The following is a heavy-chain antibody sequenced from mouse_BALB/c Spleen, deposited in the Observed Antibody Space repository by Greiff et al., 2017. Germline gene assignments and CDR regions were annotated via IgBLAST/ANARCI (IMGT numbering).Heavy chain of an antibody. CDR1: GYTFTSYW. V-gene: IGHV1-7*01. CDR3: ARTIITTVVGWDY. CDR2: INPSTGYT. J-gene: IGHJ2*01. Sequence: QVQLQQSGAELAKPGASVKMSCKASGYTFTSYWMHWVKQRPGQGLEWIGYINPSTGYTEYNQKFKDKATLTADKSSSTAYMQLSSLASEDSAVYYCARTIITTVVGWDYWGQGTTLTVSS. D-gene: IGHD1-1*01.